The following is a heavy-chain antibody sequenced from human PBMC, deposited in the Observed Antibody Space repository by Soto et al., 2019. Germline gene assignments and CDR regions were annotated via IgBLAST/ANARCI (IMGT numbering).Heavy chain of an antibody. D-gene: IGHD6-13*01. CDR3: ARGIAAAGRAHYYYMDV. J-gene: IGHJ6*03. V-gene: IGHV3-21*01. CDR1: GFTFSAYS. CDR2: ISSGSSYI. Sequence: EVQLVESGGGLVKPGGSLRLSCAASGFTFSAYSMKWVRQAPGKGLEWVSSISSGSSYIYYVDSVKGRFTISRDNAKNSLYLQMNSLRAEDTAVYYCARGIAAAGRAHYYYMDVWGNETTVTVSS.